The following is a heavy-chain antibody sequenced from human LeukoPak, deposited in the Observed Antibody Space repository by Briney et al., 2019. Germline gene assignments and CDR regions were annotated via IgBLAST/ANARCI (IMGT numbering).Heavy chain of an antibody. CDR2: IRSKANNYST. CDR3: TKHPPDDGGAIDY. D-gene: IGHD4-23*01. CDR1: GFTFSGSA. J-gene: IGHJ4*02. V-gene: IGHV3-73*01. Sequence: GGSLRLSCAASGFTFSGSAMHRVRQASGTGLEWVGRIRSKANNYSTAYAASVKGRFTISRDDSKNTAYLQMNSLKTEGTAVYYCTKHPPDDGGAIDYWGQGTLVTVSS.